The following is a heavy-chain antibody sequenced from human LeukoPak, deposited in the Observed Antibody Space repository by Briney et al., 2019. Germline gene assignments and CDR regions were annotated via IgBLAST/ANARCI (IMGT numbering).Heavy chain of an antibody. V-gene: IGHV3-11*01. CDR3: ARVKEWELRAKGLDY. D-gene: IGHD1-26*01. CDR2: ISSSGSTI. Sequence: PGGSLRLSCAASGFAFSDYYMSWIRQAPGKGLEWVSYISSSGSTIYYADSVKGRFTISRDNAKNSLYLQMNSLRAEDTAVYYCARVKEWELRAKGLDYWGQGTLVTVSS. J-gene: IGHJ4*02. CDR1: GFAFSDYY.